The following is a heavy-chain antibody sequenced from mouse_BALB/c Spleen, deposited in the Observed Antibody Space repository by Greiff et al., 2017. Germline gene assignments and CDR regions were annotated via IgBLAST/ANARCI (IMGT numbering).Heavy chain of an antibody. CDR2: ISSGGSYT. CDR3: AREDSLYYFDD. CDR1: GFTFSSYA. Sequence: EVKVVESGGGLVKPGGSLKLSCAASGFTFSSYAMSWVRQTPEKRLEWVATISSGGSYTYYPDSVKGRFTISRDNAKNTLYLQMSSLRSEDTAMYYCAREDSLYYFDDWGQGTTLTVSS. J-gene: IGHJ2*01. V-gene: IGHV5-9-3*01.